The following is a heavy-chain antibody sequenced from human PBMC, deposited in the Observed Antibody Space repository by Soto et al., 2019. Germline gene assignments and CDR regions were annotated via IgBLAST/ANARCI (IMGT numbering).Heavy chain of an antibody. Sequence: ASVKVSCKASGGTFSSYAISWVRQAPGQGLEWMGGIIPIFGTANYAQKFQGRVTITADESTSTAYMELSSLRSEDTAVYYCARGGRVIAVAGTSVRAFDIWGQGTMVTVSS. CDR3: ARGGRVIAVAGTSVRAFDI. D-gene: IGHD6-19*01. V-gene: IGHV1-69*13. J-gene: IGHJ3*02. CDR1: GGTFSSYA. CDR2: IIPIFGTA.